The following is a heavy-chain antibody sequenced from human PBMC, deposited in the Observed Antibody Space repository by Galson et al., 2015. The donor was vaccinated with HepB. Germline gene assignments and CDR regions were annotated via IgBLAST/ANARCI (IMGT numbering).Heavy chain of an antibody. CDR3: ASESWGSFEF. J-gene: IGHJ4*02. D-gene: IGHD7-27*01. CDR2: ISGNTDCI. CDR1: DFTFTTYT. V-gene: IGHV3-21*01. Sequence: SLRLSCAASDFTFTTYTMNWVRQAPGKGLEWVSSISGNTDCIYYADSLKGRFTISRDNAKNSLYLQMNSLRAEDTAVYHCASESWGSFEFWGQGTLVTVSS.